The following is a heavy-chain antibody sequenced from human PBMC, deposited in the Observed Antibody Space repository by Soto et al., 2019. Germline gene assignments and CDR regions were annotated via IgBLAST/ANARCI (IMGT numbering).Heavy chain of an antibody. J-gene: IGHJ4*02. CDR1: VFTFSSYA. Sequence: GGSLRLSCAASVFTFSSYAMSWVRQAPGKGLEWVSAISGSGGSTYYADSVKGRFTISRDNSKNTLYLQMNSLRAEDTAVYYCAKDGIAAAGTLVDYWGQGTLVTVSS. V-gene: IGHV3-23*01. CDR2: ISGSGGST. CDR3: AKDGIAAAGTLVDY. D-gene: IGHD6-13*01.